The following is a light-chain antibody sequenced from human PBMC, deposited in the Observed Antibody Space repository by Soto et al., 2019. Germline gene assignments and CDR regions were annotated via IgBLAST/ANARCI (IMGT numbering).Light chain of an antibody. CDR3: QQYSYRPPYP. Sequence: ETVMTQSPATLSMSPGERVTLSCRASQSVSTNVAWYQQKPGQAPRLLIYGASTRATGIPHRLSGSGYATECTLTISSLQPEDFAVYYCQQYSYRPPYPFGRGTKLELK. V-gene: IGKV3-15*01. CDR2: GAS. CDR1: QSVSTN. J-gene: IGKJ2*01.